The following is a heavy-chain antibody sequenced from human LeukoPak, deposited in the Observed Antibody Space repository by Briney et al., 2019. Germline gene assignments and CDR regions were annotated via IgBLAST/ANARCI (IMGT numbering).Heavy chain of an antibody. CDR2: IYYSGST. D-gene: IGHD4-23*01. V-gene: IGHV4-31*03. CDR3: ATQQTTVVTPAAFDI. Sequence: PSETLSLTCTVSGGSISSGGYYWSWIRQHPGKGLERIGYIYYSGSTYYNPSLKSRVTISVDTSKNQFSLKLSSVTAADTAVYYCATQQTTVVTPAAFDIWGQGTMVTVSS. CDR1: GGSISSGGYY. J-gene: IGHJ3*02.